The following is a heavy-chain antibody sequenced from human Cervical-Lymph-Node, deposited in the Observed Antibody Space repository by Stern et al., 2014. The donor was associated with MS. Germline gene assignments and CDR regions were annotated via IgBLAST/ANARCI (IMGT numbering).Heavy chain of an antibody. J-gene: IGHJ5*02. Sequence: QVPLQESGPGLVQPSQTLPLTCTVSGGSIISGDFYWSWIRQLPGKGLEWIGYIYYSGSTYYNPSLNSRVTISVDTANNQFSLKLSSVTAADTAVYYCARRAGGSDNYFDPWGQGTLVTVSS. CDR2: IYYSGST. D-gene: IGHD4/OR15-4a*01. V-gene: IGHV4-31*03. CDR1: GGSIISGDFY. CDR3: ARRAGGSDNYFDP.